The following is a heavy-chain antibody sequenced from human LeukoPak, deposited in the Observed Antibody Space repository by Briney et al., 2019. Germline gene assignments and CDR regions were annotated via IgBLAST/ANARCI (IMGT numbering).Heavy chain of an antibody. J-gene: IGHJ4*02. CDR2: ISATGLTT. Sequence: GASLRLSCAASGITFSDQAMSWVRQAPGKGLEWVSTISATGLTTHFADSVRGRFTISRDNSKNTVYPQMNTLSADDTAMYYCALRVGGSYFPPYFNYWGQGTLVTVSS. V-gene: IGHV3-23*01. CDR1: GITFSDQA. D-gene: IGHD1-26*01. CDR3: ALRVGGSYFPPYFNY.